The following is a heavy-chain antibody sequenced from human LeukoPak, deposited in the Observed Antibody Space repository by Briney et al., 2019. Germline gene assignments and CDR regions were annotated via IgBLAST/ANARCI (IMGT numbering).Heavy chain of an antibody. Sequence: GGSLRLSCAASGFAFSRYGMHWVRQAPGKGLEWVAFIRFDGSNKYLADSVKGRFTISRENSKNTLFLQMNSLRGEGTAVYYCAKDFYYGSGSPYYFDKWGKGTLVTVSS. CDR1: GFAFSRYG. V-gene: IGHV3-30*02. D-gene: IGHD3-10*01. J-gene: IGHJ4*02. CDR2: IRFDGSNK. CDR3: AKDFYYGSGSPYYFDK.